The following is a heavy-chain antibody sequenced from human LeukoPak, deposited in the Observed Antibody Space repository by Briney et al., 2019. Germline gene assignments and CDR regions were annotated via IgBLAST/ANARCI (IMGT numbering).Heavy chain of an antibody. V-gene: IGHV3-23*01. J-gene: IGHJ4*02. CDR3: AKVGSSSWFDY. CDR2: ISGSGGST. CDR1: GFTFGNYA. Sequence: PGGSLRLSCATSGFTFGNYAMSWVRQAPGKGLEWVSGISGSGGSTYYAHSVKGRFTISRDNSKNTLYLQMNSLRAEDTAVYYCAKVGSSSWFDYWGQGTLVTVSS. D-gene: IGHD6-13*01.